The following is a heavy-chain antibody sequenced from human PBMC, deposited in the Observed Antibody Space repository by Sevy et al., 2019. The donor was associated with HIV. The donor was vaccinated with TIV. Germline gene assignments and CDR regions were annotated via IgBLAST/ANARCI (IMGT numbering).Heavy chain of an antibody. J-gene: IGHJ4*02. D-gene: IGHD4-17*01. V-gene: IGHV4-59*13. CDR1: GGSISSYF. CDR3: ARDASVNPRVFVY. Sequence: SETLSLTCSVSGGSISSYFWGWIRQPPGKGLEWLGNIYYTGTTSYNPSLKNRVTISLDTSKSHFSLKLTSVTAADTAVYYCARDASVNPRVFVYWRQGTLVTVSS. CDR2: IYYTGTT.